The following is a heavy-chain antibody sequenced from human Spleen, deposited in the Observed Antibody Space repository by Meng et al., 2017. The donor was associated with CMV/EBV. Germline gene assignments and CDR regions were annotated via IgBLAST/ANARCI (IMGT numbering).Heavy chain of an antibody. Sequence: GESLKISCAISEITFTPYWMHWVRQGPGKRLVWVSRISGDGTTTTYADSVKGRFTISRDNAKNTLYLQMNSLRAEDTAVYYCARETSIAAAGLYYYGMDVWGQGTTVTVSS. CDR1: EITFTPYW. J-gene: IGHJ6*02. D-gene: IGHD6-13*01. V-gene: IGHV3-74*01. CDR3: ARETSIAAAGLYYYGMDV. CDR2: ISGDGTTT.